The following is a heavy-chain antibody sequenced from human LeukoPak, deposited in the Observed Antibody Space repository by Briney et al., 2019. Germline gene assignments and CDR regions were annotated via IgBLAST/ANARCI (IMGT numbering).Heavy chain of an antibody. CDR1: GGSISSSSYY. V-gene: IGHV4-39*01. CDR2: IYYSGST. J-gene: IGHJ4*02. CDR3: ARHRVGATTDSDY. Sequence: PSETLSLTCTVSGGSISSSSYYWGWIRQPPGKGLEWIGSIYYSGSTYYNPSLKSRVTISVDTSKNQFSLKLSSVTAADTAVYYCARHRVGATTDSDYRGQGTLVTVSS. D-gene: IGHD1-26*01.